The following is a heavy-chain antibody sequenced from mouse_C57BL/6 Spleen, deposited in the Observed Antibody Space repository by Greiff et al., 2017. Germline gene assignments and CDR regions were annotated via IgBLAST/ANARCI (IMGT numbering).Heavy chain of an antibody. CDR1: GFTFSSYA. D-gene: IGHD1-1*01. CDR2: ISDGGSYT. CDR3: ARDRDIYYYGSRAMDY. J-gene: IGHJ4*01. Sequence: EVKLVESGGGLVKPGGSLKLSCAASGFTFSSYAMSWVRQTPEKRLEWVATISDGGSYTYYPDNVKGRFTISRDNAKNNLYLQMSHLKSEDTAMYYCARDRDIYYYGSRAMDYWGQGTSVTVSS. V-gene: IGHV5-4*01.